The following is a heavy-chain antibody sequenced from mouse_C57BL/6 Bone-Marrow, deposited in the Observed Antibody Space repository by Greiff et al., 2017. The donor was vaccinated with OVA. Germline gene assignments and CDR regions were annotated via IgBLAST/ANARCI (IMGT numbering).Heavy chain of an antibody. V-gene: IGHV1-81*01. D-gene: IGHD1-1*01. Sequence: QVQLQQSGAELARPGASVKLSCKASGYTFTSYGISWVKQRPGQGLEWIGEFYPRSGNTYYNEKFKGKATLTADKSSSTAYMELRSLTSEDSAVYFCARYYGSSYGAMDYWGQGTSVTVSS. CDR1: GYTFTSYG. CDR3: ARYYGSSYGAMDY. CDR2: FYPRSGNT. J-gene: IGHJ4*01.